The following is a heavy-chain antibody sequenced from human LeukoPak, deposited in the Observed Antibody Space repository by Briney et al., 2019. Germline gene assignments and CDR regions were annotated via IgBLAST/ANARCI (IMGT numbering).Heavy chain of an antibody. CDR2: INHSGST. D-gene: IGHD4-23*01. Sequence: SETLSLTCAAYGGSFSGYYWSWIRQPPGKGLEWIGEINHSGSTNYNPSLKSRVTISVDTSKNQFSLKLSSVTAAYTAVYYCARGDYGGNSDWGRGTLVTVSS. J-gene: IGHJ4*02. CDR3: ARGDYGGNSD. CDR1: GGSFSGYY. V-gene: IGHV4-34*01.